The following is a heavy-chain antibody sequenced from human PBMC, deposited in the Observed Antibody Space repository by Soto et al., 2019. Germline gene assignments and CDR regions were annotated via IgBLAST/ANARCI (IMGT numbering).Heavy chain of an antibody. D-gene: IGHD3-22*01. Sequence: QVQLVQSGAEVKKPGSSVKVSCKASGGTFSSYAISWVRQAPGQGLEWMGGIIPIFGTANYAQKFQGRVTITAXXSXSXXYMELSSLRSEDTAVYYCARGDYYDSSAPNRYFDYWGQGTLVTVSS. CDR3: ARGDYYDSSAPNRYFDY. CDR2: IIPIFGTA. CDR1: GGTFSSYA. V-gene: IGHV1-69*12. J-gene: IGHJ4*02.